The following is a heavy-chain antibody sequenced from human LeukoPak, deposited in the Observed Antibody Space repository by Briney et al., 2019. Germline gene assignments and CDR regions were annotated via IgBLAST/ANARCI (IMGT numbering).Heavy chain of an antibody. J-gene: IGHJ4*02. V-gene: IGHV3-21*04. CDR2: ISSGSSYI. Sequence: GGSLRLSCAASGLTFSRYSMNWVRQAPGKGLEWVSSISSGSSYIYYADSVKGRFTISRDNSKNTLYLQMNSLRAEDTAVYYCARRSGIVGAPIDYWGQGTLVTVSS. CDR1: GLTFSRYS. CDR3: ARRSGIVGAPIDY. D-gene: IGHD1-26*01.